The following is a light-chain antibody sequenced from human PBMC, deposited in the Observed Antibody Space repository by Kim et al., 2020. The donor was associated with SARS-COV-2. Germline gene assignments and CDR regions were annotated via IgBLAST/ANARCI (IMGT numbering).Light chain of an antibody. CDR2: GAS. Sequence: LSPGERATLSCRASQSLATNYLAWYQQKPGQAPRLLISGASSRATGIPDRFSGSGSGTDFTLTINRLEPEDFAVYYCQQYGRSPYTFGQGTKLEIK. V-gene: IGKV3-20*01. J-gene: IGKJ2*01. CDR3: QQYGRSPYT. CDR1: QSLATNY.